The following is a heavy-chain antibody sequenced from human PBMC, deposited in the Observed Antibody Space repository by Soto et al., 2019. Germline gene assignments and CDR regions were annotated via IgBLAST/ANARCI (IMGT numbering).Heavy chain of an antibody. CDR1: GFTFTTYS. CDR3: AKCMQAYWNYDAHHV. D-gene: IGHD1-7*01. J-gene: IGHJ3*01. V-gene: IGHV3-23*01. CDR2: ITATGGTT. Sequence: GGSLRLSCAASGFTFTTYSMSWVRQAPGKGLEWVAHITATGGTTYYADSVKGRFTISRDTSRNRLYLQMNSLGAEDTALYYCAKCMQAYWNYDAHHVWGQGTIVTVSS.